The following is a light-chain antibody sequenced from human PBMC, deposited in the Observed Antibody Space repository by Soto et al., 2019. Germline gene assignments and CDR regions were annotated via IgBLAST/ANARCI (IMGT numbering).Light chain of an antibody. CDR2: TNN. CDR1: SSNIGSNY. CDR3: AAWDDSLSGRL. Sequence: QLVLTQPPSASGTPGQRVTISCSGSSSNIGSNYVYWYQQLPGTAPKLLIYTNNQRPSGVPDRFSGSKSGTSASLAISGLRSEDEADYYCAAWDDSLSGRLFGGGTKLTVL. J-gene: IGLJ3*02. V-gene: IGLV1-47*01.